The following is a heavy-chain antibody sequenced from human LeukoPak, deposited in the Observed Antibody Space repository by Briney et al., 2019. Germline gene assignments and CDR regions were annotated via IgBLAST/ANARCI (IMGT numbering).Heavy chain of an antibody. V-gene: IGHV1-18*01. CDR2: ISAYNGNT. Sequence: ASVKVSCKASGYTFTSYGISWVRQAPGQGLEWMGWISAYNGNTNYAQKLQGRVTMTTDTSTSTAYMELRSLRSDDTAVYYCARGMGSGSYFFYYYYYMDVWGKGTTVTISS. J-gene: IGHJ6*03. D-gene: IGHD3-10*01. CDR1: GYTFTSYG. CDR3: ARGMGSGSYFFYYYYYMDV.